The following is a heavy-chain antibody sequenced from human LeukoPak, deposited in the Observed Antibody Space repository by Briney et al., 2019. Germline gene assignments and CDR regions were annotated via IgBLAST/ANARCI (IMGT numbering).Heavy chain of an antibody. D-gene: IGHD3/OR15-3a*01. Sequence: GESLKISCQASGYRFTSYWIGWVRQMPGKGLEWVGIIYPTDSDIRYSPSFEGQVTISVDKSTSTAYLQWISLRASDTAMYYCARRPVGESARTGYYFDYWGQGTLVTVSS. CDR2: IYPTDSDI. V-gene: IGHV5-51*01. CDR3: ARRPVGESARTGYYFDY. J-gene: IGHJ4*02. CDR1: GYRFTSYW.